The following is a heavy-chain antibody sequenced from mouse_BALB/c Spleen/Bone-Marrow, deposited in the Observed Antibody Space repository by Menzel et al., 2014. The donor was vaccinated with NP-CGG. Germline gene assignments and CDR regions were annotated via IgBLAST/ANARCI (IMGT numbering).Heavy chain of an antibody. CDR3: SRLYYYGNFAY. D-gene: IGHD1-1*01. CDR1: GFDFXRYW. J-gene: IGHJ3*01. V-gene: IGHV4-1*02. Sequence: EVQLQQSGGGLVQPGGSLKLSCAASGFDFXRYWMSWVRQAPGKGLEWIGEINPDSSTINYTPSLKDKFIISRDNAKNTLYLQMSKVRPEDTALYYCSRLYYYGNFAYWGQGTLVTVSA. CDR2: INPDSSTI.